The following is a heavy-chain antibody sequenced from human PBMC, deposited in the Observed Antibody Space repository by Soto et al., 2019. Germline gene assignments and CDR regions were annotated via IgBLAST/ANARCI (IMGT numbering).Heavy chain of an antibody. CDR3: ARARATIAAAAIFDC. D-gene: IGHD6-13*01. J-gene: IGHJ4*02. CDR2: VYRTGST. CDR1: GGSISTSNW. V-gene: IGHV4-4*02. Sequence: QVQLQESGPGLVKPSGTLSLTCAVSGGSISTSNWWSWVRQPPGKGLEWIGEVYRTGSTNYNPSLESRLTIPVAKSKIQRSLKLTSVTAADPAVYYCARARATIAAAAIFDCWGQGTLVTVSS.